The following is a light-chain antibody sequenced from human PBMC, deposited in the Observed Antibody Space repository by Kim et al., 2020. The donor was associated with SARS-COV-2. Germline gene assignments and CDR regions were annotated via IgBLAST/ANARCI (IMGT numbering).Light chain of an antibody. CDR2: QDK. CDR3: QAWDSSTAVV. Sequence: VSSGQTDSIPCSGNKLGDKYVCWYQQKPGQSPVLVIYQDKKRPSGIPERFSGSNSGNTATLTISGTQTMDEADYYCQAWDSSTAVVFGGGTQLTVL. CDR1: KLGDKY. J-gene: IGLJ2*01. V-gene: IGLV3-1*01.